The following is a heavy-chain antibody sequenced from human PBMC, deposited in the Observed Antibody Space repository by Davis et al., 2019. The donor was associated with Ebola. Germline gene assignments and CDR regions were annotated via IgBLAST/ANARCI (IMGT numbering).Heavy chain of an antibody. CDR3: AKSGLSFGVVKYHYGMDV. CDR2: ISGSGGST. V-gene: IGHV3-23*01. J-gene: IGHJ6*04. Sequence: PGGSLRLSCAASGFTFSSYAMSWVRQAPGKGLEWVSAISGSGGSTYYADSVKGRFTISRDNSKNTLYLQMNSLRAEDTAVHYCAKSGLSFGVVKYHYGMDVWGKGTTVTVSS. D-gene: IGHD3-3*01. CDR1: GFTFSSYA.